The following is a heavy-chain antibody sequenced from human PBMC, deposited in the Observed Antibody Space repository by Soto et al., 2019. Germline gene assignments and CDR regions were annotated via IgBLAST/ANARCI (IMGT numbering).Heavy chain of an antibody. J-gene: IGHJ6*02. Sequence: SVQVSCKASGGTFSSYAISCVRQAPGQGLEWMEGISPIFGTANYAQKFQGRVTITADESTSTAYMELSRLRSEDTAVYDCARGYCSSTSCYRALRFYYYGMDVWGQGTTVTVSS. CDR2: ISPIFGTA. V-gene: IGHV1-69*13. D-gene: IGHD2-2*02. CDR3: ARGYCSSTSCYRALRFYYYGMDV. CDR1: GGTFSSYA.